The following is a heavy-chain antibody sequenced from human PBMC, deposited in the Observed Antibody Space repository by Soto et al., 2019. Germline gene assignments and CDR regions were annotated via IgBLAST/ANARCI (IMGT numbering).Heavy chain of an antibody. Sequence: ASVKVSCKASGYTFTRYYMHWVRQAPGQGLEWMGIINPSGGSTTYAQKFQGRVTMTRDTSTSTLHMELSSLRSEDTAVYYCARGDWNYYYGMDVWGQGTTVTVSS. CDR3: ARGDWNYYYGMDV. J-gene: IGHJ6*02. CDR1: GYTFTRYY. CDR2: INPSGGST. V-gene: IGHV1-46*03. D-gene: IGHD2-21*01.